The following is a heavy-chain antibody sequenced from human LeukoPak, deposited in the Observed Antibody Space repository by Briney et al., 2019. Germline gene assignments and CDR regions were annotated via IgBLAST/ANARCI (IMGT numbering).Heavy chain of an antibody. CDR2: ISSSSNVI. J-gene: IGHJ6*03. CDR1: GFTFNSYA. V-gene: IGHV3-48*01. Sequence: GESLRLSCAASGFTFNSYAFNWVRQAPGKGLEWVSYISSSSNVIYYTDSVKGRFTISRDNARNLLSLQMNSLRAEDTAVYYCAKIASGYSYGQKYYYYYMDVWGKGTTVTISS. CDR3: AKIASGYSYGQKYYYYYMDV. D-gene: IGHD5-18*01.